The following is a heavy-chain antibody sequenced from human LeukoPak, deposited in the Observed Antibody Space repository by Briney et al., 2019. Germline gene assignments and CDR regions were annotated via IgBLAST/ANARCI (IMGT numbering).Heavy chain of an antibody. V-gene: IGHV4-34*01. J-gene: IGHJ4*02. CDR2: INHSGSI. D-gene: IGHD3-22*01. CDR1: GGTFSGYS. Sequence: SGTLSLTCAVSGGTFSGYSWSWLRQPPGKGLEWIGEINHSGSINDNPSLKTRVTISVATSKNQFSLKLSSVTAADTAVYYCASSYYDSSGYTADYWGQGTLVTVSS. CDR3: ASSYYDSSGYTADY.